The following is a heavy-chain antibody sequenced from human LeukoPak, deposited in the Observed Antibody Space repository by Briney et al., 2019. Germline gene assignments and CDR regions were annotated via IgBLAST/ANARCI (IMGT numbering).Heavy chain of an antibody. V-gene: IGHV3-30*03. D-gene: IGHD5-18*01. CDR1: GFTFSNYG. Sequence: QPGRSLRLSCAASGFTFSNYGMHWVRQAPGKGLEWVAVISNGGSNKYYADSVKGRFTISRDNSENTLYLQLNSLRAEDTAVYYCARDSMDTRGSAFDIWGQGTMVTVSS. CDR2: ISNGGSNK. J-gene: IGHJ3*02. CDR3: ARDSMDTRGSAFDI.